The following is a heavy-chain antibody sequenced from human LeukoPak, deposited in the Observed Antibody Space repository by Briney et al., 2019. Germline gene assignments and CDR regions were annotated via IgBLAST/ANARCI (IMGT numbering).Heavy chain of an antibody. J-gene: IGHJ4*02. V-gene: IGHV4-34*01. D-gene: IGHD5-18*01. CDR3: ARLVDGYSYRN. CDR2: INHSGST. CDR1: GGSFSGYY. Sequence: SETLSLTCAVYGGSFSGYYWSWIRQPPGKGLEWIGEINHSGSTNYNPSLKSRVTISVDTSKNQFSLKLSSVTAADTAVYYCARLVDGYSYRNWGQGTLVTVSS.